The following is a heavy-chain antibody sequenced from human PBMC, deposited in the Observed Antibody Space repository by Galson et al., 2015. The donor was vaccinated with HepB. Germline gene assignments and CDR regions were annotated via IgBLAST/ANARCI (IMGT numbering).Heavy chain of an antibody. D-gene: IGHD7-27*01. CDR1: GGSISSYY. CDR2: IFTSGYT. CDR3: ARSSTGARGWFDP. J-gene: IGHJ5*02. Sequence: SETLSLTCTVSGGSISSYYWSWIRQPAGKGLEWIGRIFTSGYTNYNPSLKSRVTMPLDTSKNQFSLNLSSVTAADTAVYYCARSSTGARGWFDPWGQGTLVAVSS. V-gene: IGHV4-4*07.